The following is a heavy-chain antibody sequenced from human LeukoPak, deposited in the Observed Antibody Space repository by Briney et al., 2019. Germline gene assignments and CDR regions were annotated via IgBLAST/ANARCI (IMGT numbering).Heavy chain of an antibody. CDR2: IYYSGST. V-gene: IGHV4-59*01. J-gene: IGHJ6*03. CDR1: GGSTSSYY. CDR3: ARVPPYYYGSGSYNPAYYYYYYMDV. Sequence: PSETLSLTCTVSGGSTSSYYWSWIRQPPGKGLEWIGYIYYSGSTNYNPSLKSRVTISVDTSKNQFSLKLSSVTAADTAVYYCARVPPYYYGSGSYNPAYYYYYYMDVWGKGTTVTVSS. D-gene: IGHD3-10*01.